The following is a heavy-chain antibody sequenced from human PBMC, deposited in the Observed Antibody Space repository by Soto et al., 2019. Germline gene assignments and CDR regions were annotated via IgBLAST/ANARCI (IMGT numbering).Heavy chain of an antibody. J-gene: IGHJ6*02. CDR1: GGSISSSSYY. Sequence: SETLSLTCTVSGGSISSSSYYWGWIRQPPGKGLEWIGSIYYSGSTYYNPSLKSRVTISVDTSKNQFSLKLSSVTAADTAVYYCARRVSNWGPRYGMDVWGQGTTVTVSS. CDR3: ARRVSNWGPRYGMDV. V-gene: IGHV4-39*01. CDR2: IYYSGST. D-gene: IGHD7-27*01.